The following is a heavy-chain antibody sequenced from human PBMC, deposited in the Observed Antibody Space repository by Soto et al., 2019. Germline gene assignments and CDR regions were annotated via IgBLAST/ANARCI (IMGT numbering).Heavy chain of an antibody. V-gene: IGHV4-39*01. J-gene: IGHJ3*02. CDR1: GCSISSSSYY. D-gene: IGHD3-10*01. CDR3: AKGGSGSYSNAFDI. Sequence: SETLSLTCTVSGCSISSSSYYWGWIRQPPGKGLEWIGSIYYSGSTYYNPSLKSRVTISVDTSKNQFSLKLSSVTAADTAVYYCAKGGSGSYSNAFDIWGKGTMVT. CDR2: IYYSGST.